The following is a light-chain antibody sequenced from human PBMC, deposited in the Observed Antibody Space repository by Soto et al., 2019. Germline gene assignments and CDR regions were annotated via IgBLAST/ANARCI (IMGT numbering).Light chain of an antibody. CDR1: QSISSW. CDR3: QQYGSSSPWT. Sequence: DIQMTQSPSTLSASVGDRDTITCRASQSISSWLAWYQQKPGKAPKLLIYKASSLETGVPSRFSGSGSGTAFTLIISSLQPDDFASYYCQQYGSSSPWTFGQGTKVEIK. V-gene: IGKV1-5*03. CDR2: KAS. J-gene: IGKJ1*01.